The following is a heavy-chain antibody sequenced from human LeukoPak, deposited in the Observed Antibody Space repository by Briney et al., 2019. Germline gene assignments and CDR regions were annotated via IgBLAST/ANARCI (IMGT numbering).Heavy chain of an antibody. D-gene: IGHD4-11*01. V-gene: IGHV4-39*07. CDR1: GGSISSSSYY. CDR2: IYYSGST. CDR3: ARNSHLVDLDY. J-gene: IGHJ4*02. Sequence: SETLSLTCTVSGGSISSSSYYWGWIRQPPGKGLEWIGSIYYSGSTYYNPSLKSRVTISVDTSKNQFSLKLSSVTAADTAIYYCARNSHLVDLDYWGQGTLVTVSS.